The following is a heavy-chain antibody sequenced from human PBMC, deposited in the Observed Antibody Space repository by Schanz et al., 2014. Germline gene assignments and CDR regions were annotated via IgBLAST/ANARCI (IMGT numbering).Heavy chain of an antibody. Sequence: QVQLQESGPGLVKPSETLSLTCTVSGASISFYDWNWIRQSPGKGLEWIGYIYHSGSPIYNPSLHSRVTLSIDTPKHQFSLRGEALTAADTAMYFCARQGDVYRLDYWGQGTLVTVSS. CDR2: IYHSGSP. V-gene: IGHV4-59*08. D-gene: IGHD1-26*01. CDR3: ARQGDVYRLDY. CDR1: GASISFYD. J-gene: IGHJ4*02.